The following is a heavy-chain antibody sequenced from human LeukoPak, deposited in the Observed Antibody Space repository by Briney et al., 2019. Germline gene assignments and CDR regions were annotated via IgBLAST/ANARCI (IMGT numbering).Heavy chain of an antibody. D-gene: IGHD1-26*01. J-gene: IGHJ4*02. Sequence: GGSLRLSCAASGLTFSSYSMNWVRQAPGKGLEWVAIISYDGSIEHYADSVRGRFTVSRDNSKNTVYLQMNSLRTDDTARYFCAREEEGELPDYWGQGTLVTVSS. CDR3: AREEEGELPDY. CDR1: GLTFSSYS. V-gene: IGHV3-30*03. CDR2: ISYDGSIE.